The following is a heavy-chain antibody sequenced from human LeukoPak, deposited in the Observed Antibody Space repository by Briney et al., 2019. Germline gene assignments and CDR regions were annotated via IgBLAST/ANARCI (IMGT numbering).Heavy chain of an antibody. D-gene: IGHD5-18*01. CDR3: AKDFTFTARGLSYYYGMDV. J-gene: IGHJ6*02. Sequence: PGGSLRLSCAASGFTFSSYGMHWVRQAPGKGLEWVAVISYDGSNKYYADSVKGRFTISRDNSKNTLYLQMNSLRAEDTAVYYCAKDFTFTARGLSYYYGMDVWGQGTTVTVSS. V-gene: IGHV3-30*18. CDR1: GFTFSSYG. CDR2: ISYDGSNK.